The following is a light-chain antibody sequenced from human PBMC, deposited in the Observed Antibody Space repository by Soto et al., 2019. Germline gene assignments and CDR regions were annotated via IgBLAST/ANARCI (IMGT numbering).Light chain of an antibody. CDR2: AAS. Sequence: DIQMTQSPSSLSASVGDRVTITCRASQSISNYLNWYQHKPGKAPKLLIYAASTLQSGVPSRFSGSGSGTEFTLTISSLQPEDFATYYCQQLNSYPLTFGGGTKVDIK. CDR1: QSISNY. J-gene: IGKJ4*01. V-gene: IGKV1-9*01. CDR3: QQLNSYPLT.